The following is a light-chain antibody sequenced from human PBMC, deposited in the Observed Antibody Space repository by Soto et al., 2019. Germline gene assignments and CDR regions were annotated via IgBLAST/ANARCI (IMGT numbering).Light chain of an antibody. V-gene: IGLV2-14*03. CDR2: DVR. J-gene: IGLJ2*01. CDR1: SSDVGGYNF. Sequence: QSALTQPASVSGSPGQSITISCTGTSSDVGGYNFVSWYQQHPGKAPKFIIYDVRNRPSGVSNRVSGSRSGNTASLTISGLQAEYEADYYCSSYTSSSTVIFGGGTKLTVL. CDR3: SSYTSSSTVI.